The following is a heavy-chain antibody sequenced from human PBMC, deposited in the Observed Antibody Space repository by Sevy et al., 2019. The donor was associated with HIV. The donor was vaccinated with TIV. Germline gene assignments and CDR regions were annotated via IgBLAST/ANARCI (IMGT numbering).Heavy chain of an antibody. CDR1: GGSISSSSYY. V-gene: IGHV4-39*01. D-gene: IGHD1-26*01. Sequence: SETLSLTCTVSGGSISSSSYYWGWIRQPPGKGLEWIGSIYYSGSTYYNPSLKSRVTISVDTSKNQFSLKLSTVTAADTAVYYSARIWMGATMGIGDYWGQGTLVTVSS. J-gene: IGHJ4*02. CDR2: IYYSGST. CDR3: ARIWMGATMGIGDY.